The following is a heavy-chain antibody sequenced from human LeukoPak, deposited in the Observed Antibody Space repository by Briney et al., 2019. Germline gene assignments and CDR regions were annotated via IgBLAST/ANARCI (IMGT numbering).Heavy chain of an antibody. V-gene: IGHV3-13*01. CDR1: GFTFSSYD. CDR3: ARDSGSSWYDY. CDR2: IGTAGDT. J-gene: IGHJ4*02. D-gene: IGHD6-13*01. Sequence: PGRSLRLSCAASGFTFSSYDMHWVRQATGKGLEWVSAIGTAGDTYYPGSVKGRFTISRENAKNSLYLQMNSLRAGDTAVYYCARDSGSSWYDYWGQGTLVTVSS.